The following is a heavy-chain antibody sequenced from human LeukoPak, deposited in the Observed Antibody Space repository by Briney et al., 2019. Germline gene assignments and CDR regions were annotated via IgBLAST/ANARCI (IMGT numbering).Heavy chain of an antibody. D-gene: IGHD1-14*01. CDR3: ARYRTPGNWFDP. CDR1: GGSISSSSYY. Sequence: PSETLSLTCTVSGGSISSSSYYWGWIRQPPGKGLESIGSIYYSGSTYYNPSLKSRVTISVDTSKNQFSLKLSSVTAADTAVYYCARYRTPGNWFDPWGQGTLVTVSS. J-gene: IGHJ5*02. CDR2: IYYSGST. V-gene: IGHV4-39*01.